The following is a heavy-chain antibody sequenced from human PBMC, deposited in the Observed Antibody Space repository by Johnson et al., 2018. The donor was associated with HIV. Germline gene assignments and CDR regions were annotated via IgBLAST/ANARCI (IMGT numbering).Heavy chain of an antibody. V-gene: IGHV3-20*04. Sequence: VQLVESGGGLVQPGGSLRLSCAASGFTFSNCAMSWVRQAPGKGLEWVSGINWNGDTTTYADSVKGRFTVTRDNAKRSLYLQLNSLRDDDTALYYCATLTVRSRAFDIWGQGTLVTVSS. D-gene: IGHD4-17*01. CDR1: GFTFSNCA. CDR2: INWNGDTT. J-gene: IGHJ3*02. CDR3: ATLTVRSRAFDI.